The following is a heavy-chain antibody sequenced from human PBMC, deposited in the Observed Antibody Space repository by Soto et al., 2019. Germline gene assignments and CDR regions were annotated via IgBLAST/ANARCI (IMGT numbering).Heavy chain of an antibody. D-gene: IGHD1-1*01. CDR2: IYPGDSDT. J-gene: IGHJ4*02. V-gene: IGHV5-51*01. CDR1: GCSFTSYW. Sequence: GESLKISCKASGCSFTSYWIGWVRQMPGKGLEWMGIIYPGDSDTRYSPSFQGQVTISADKSISTASLQWSSLKASDTAMYYCARIPSTGPYYFDYWGQGTLVTVSS. CDR3: ARIPSTGPYYFDY.